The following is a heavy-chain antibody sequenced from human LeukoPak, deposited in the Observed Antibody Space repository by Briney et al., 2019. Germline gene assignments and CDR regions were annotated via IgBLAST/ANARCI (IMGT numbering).Heavy chain of an antibody. D-gene: IGHD2-15*01. CDR2: INPNSGGT. V-gene: IGHV1-2*04. J-gene: IGHJ5*02. CDR1: GYTFTGYY. Sequence: KPGASVKVPCKASGYTFTGYYMHWVRQAPGQGLEWMGWINPNSGGTNYAQKFQGWVTMTRDTSVSTAYMELSRLRSDDTAVYYCARERGGYCSGGSCYPNWFDPWGQGTLVTVSS. CDR3: ARERGGYCSGGSCYPNWFDP.